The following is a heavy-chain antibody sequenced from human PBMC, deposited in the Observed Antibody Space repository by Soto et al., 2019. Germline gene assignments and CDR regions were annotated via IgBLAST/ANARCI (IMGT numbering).Heavy chain of an antibody. CDR1: GYNFTSYW. Sequence: GESLKISCKGSGYNFTSYWIAWVRQMPGKGLEWMGIIYPGDSDTRYGQSFQGQVTISADKSITTAYLQWSSLKASDTAMYYCARHVTGYSGSGNSSLPRYYFYGMDVWGQGTTFTVSS. CDR3: ARHVTGYSGSGNSSLPRYYFYGMDV. J-gene: IGHJ6*02. D-gene: IGHD3-10*01. V-gene: IGHV5-51*01. CDR2: IYPGDSDT.